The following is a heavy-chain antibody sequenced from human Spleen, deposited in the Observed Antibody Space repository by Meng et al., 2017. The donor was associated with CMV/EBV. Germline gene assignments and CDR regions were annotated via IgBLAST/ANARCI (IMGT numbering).Heavy chain of an antibody. Sequence: KVSCKASGYSFANYWIGWVRQMPGKGLECMGIIYPGDSDATYRPSFEGQVTISVDKSISTAYLQWSSLKASDTAMYYCARQGGYWGQGTLVTVSS. V-gene: IGHV5-51*01. J-gene: IGHJ4*02. CDR3: ARQGGY. CDR2: IYPGDSDA. CDR1: GYSFANYW.